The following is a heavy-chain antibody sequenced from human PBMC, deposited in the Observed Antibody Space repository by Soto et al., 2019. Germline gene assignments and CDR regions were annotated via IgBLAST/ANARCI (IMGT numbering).Heavy chain of an antibody. CDR2: INPTAGNT. CDR3: ARVYCSGGSCYSIDY. D-gene: IGHD2-15*01. J-gene: IGHJ4*01. V-gene: IGHV1-46*03. CDR1: GYTFTSYY. Sequence: ASVKVSCKASGYTFTSYYMHWVRQAPAEGLERMGIINPTAGNTSYAQKFQGRVTMTRDTSTSTVYMELSSLGSEDTAVDYCARVYCSGGSCYSIDYWG.